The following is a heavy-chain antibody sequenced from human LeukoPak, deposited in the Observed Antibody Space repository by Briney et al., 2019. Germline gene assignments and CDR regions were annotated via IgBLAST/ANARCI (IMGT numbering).Heavy chain of an antibody. Sequence: PGGSLRLSRAASGFAFSDYYISWIRQAPGKGLEWVSYISSSGSTIYYADSVKGRFTISRDNAKNSLYLQMNSRRAEDTAVYYCARDSRYYGMDVWGQGTTVTVSS. V-gene: IGHV3-11*01. CDR2: ISSSGSTI. CDR3: ARDSRYYGMDV. CDR1: GFAFSDYY. J-gene: IGHJ6*01.